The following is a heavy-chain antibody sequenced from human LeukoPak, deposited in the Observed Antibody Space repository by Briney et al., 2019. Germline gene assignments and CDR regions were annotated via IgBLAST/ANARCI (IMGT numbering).Heavy chain of an antibody. J-gene: IGHJ5*02. CDR2: MNPNSGNT. Sequence: ASVKVSCKASGYTFTSYDINWVRQATGQGLEWMGWMNPNSGNTGYAQKFQGRVTMTRNTSISTAYMELSSLRSEDTAVYYCARASLRRITIFGVVIRKNWFDPWGQGTLVIVSS. CDR1: GYTFTSYD. D-gene: IGHD3-3*01. V-gene: IGHV1-8*01. CDR3: ARASLRRITIFGVVIRKNWFDP.